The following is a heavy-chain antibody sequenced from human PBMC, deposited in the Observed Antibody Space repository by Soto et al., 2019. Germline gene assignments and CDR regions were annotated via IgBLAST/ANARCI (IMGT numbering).Heavy chain of an antibody. V-gene: IGHV1-24*01. CDR3: ATVRVYYDILTGYYQVAAFDI. CDR2: FDPEDGET. D-gene: IGHD3-9*01. Sequence: GASVKVSCKVSGYTLTELSMHWVRQAPGKGLEWMGGFDPEDGETIYAQKFQGRVTMTEDTSTDTAYMELSSLRSEDTAVYYCATVRVYYDILTGYYQVAAFDIWGQGTMVTVS. CDR1: GYTLTELS. J-gene: IGHJ3*02.